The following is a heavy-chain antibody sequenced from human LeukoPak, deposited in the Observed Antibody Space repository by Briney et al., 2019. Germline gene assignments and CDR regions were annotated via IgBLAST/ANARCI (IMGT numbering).Heavy chain of an antibody. CDR2: FDPEDGET. CDR3: ATGTKRNYYYGMDV. D-gene: IGHD1-1*01. CDR1: GYTLTELS. Sequence: ASVKVSCKVSGYTLTELSMHWVRQAPGKGLEWMGGFDPEDGETIYAQKFQGRVTMTEDTSTDTAYMELSSLRSEDTAVYYCATGTKRNYYYGMDVWGQGTLVTVSS. J-gene: IGHJ6*02. V-gene: IGHV1-24*01.